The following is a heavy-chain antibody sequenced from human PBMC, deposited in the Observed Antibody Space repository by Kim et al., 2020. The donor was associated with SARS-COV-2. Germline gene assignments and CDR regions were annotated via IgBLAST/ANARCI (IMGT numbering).Heavy chain of an antibody. CDR3: VRVFSWDDSGYDPTHGDY. CDR2: MNPNSGNT. Sequence: ASVKVSCEASGYTFTSHDINWVRQATGQGLEWMGWMNPNSGNTDYAQNFQGRVTMTRNTSISTAYMELSSLRSEDTAVYYCVRVFSWDDSGYDPTHGDYWGQGTLVTVSS. J-gene: IGHJ4*02. CDR1: GYTFTSHD. D-gene: IGHD5-12*01. V-gene: IGHV1-8*01.